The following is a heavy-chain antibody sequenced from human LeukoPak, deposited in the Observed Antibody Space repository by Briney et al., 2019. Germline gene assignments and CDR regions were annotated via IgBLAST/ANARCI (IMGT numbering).Heavy chain of an antibody. V-gene: IGHV4-34*01. CDR2: INHSGST. Sequence: PSETLSLTCAVYGGSFSGYYWSWIRQPPGKGLEWIGEINHSGSTNYNPSLKSRVTISVDTSKNQFPLKLSSVTAADTAVYYCARSYASSGLDHWGQGTLVTVSS. CDR3: ARSYASSGLDH. J-gene: IGHJ4*02. CDR1: GGSFSGYY. D-gene: IGHD3-16*01.